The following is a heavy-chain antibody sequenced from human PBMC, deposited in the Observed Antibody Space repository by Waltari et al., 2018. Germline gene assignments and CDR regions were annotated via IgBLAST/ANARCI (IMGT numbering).Heavy chain of an antibody. J-gene: IGHJ4*02. CDR2: IYHSGST. Sequence: QVQLQESGPGLVKPSETLSLTCAVSGYSISSGYYWGWIRQPPGKGLEWIGSIYHSGSTYYNPSLKSRVTISVDTSKNQFSLKLSSVTAADTAVYYCASYGDFDYFDYWGQGTLVTVSS. CDR1: GYSISSGYY. CDR3: ASYGDFDYFDY. D-gene: IGHD4-17*01. V-gene: IGHV4-38-2*01.